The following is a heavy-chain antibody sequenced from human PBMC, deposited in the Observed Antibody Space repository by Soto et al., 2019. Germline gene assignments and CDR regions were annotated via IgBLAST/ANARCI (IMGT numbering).Heavy chain of an antibody. V-gene: IGHV1-58*01. D-gene: IGHD4-17*01. CDR2: IVVGSGNT. CDR1: GFTFTSSA. J-gene: IGHJ6*02. Sequence: VASVKVSCKASGFTFTSSAVQWVRQARGQRLEWIGWIVVGSGNTNYAQKFQERVTITRDMSTSTAYMELSSLRSEDTAVYYCAAGSVTIYYYYYYGMDVWGQGTTVTVSS. CDR3: AAGSVTIYYYYYYGMDV.